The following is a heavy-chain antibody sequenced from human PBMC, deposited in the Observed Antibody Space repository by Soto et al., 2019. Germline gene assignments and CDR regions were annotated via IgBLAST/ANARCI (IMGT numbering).Heavy chain of an antibody. CDR1: GFTFSSYE. V-gene: IGHV3-48*03. J-gene: IGHJ4*02. D-gene: IGHD3-10*01. CDR3: ARDTYGPLSN. CDR2: INSSGRTI. Sequence: EVQLVESGGGLVQPGGSLRLSCAASGFTFSSYEMNWVRQARGKGPEWVSSINSSGRTIYYADSVKGRFTISRDNPKNSLYLQMNSLRAEDTAIYYCARDTYGPLSNWGQGTLVTVSS.